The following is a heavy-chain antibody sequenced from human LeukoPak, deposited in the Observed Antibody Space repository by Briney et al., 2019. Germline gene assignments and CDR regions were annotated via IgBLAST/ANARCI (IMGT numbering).Heavy chain of an antibody. J-gene: IGHJ4*02. Sequence: ASVKVSCKASGYTFTSYDINWVRQATGQGLEWMGWMNPNSGNTGYAQKFQGRVTITRNTSISTAYMELSSLRSEDTAVYYCASGTVGPHTPFDYWGQGTLVTVSS. CDR3: ASGTVGPHTPFDY. CDR1: GYTFTSYD. CDR2: MNPNSGNT. D-gene: IGHD4-17*01. V-gene: IGHV1-8*03.